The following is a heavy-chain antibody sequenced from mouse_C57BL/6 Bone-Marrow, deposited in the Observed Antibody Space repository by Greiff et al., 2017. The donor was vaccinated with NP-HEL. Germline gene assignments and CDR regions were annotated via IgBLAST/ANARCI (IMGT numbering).Heavy chain of an antibody. D-gene: IGHD2-2*01. CDR3: ARGRDYGYDESAMDY. V-gene: IGHV1-55*01. J-gene: IGHJ4*01. Sequence: VKLQQPGAELVKPGASVKMSCKASGYTFTSYWITLVKQRPGQGLEWIGDIYPGSGSTNYNEKFKSKATLTVDTSSSTAYMQLSSLTSEDSAVYYCARGRDYGYDESAMDYWGQGTSVTVSS. CDR2: IYPGSGST. CDR1: GYTFTSYW.